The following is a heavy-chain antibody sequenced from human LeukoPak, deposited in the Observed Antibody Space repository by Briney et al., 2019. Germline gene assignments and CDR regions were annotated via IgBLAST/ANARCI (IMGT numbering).Heavy chain of an antibody. Sequence: SWTLSLTCTGSGGTISSSSYYWGWMRQPPGKGQEWVGSIYSRETRHYNPSLNSRVTISVDTFKQQFSLKLSSVTAADTAVYYCASPLDAFDIWGQGTMVTVSS. V-gene: IGHV4-39*01. J-gene: IGHJ3*02. CDR2: IYSRETR. CDR3: ASPLDAFDI. CDR1: GGTISSSSYY.